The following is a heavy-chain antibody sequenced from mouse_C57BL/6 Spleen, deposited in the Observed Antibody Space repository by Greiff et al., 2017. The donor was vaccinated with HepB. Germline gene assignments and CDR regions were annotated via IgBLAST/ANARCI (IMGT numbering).Heavy chain of an antibody. D-gene: IGHD3-2*02. CDR2: IDPSDSET. CDR1: GYTFTSYW. V-gene: IGHV1-52*01. J-gene: IGHJ3*01. Sequence: QVQLQQPGAELVRPGSSVKLSCKASGYTFTSYWMHWVKQRPIQGLEWIGNIDPSDSETHYNQKFKDKATLTVDKSSSTAYMQLSSLTSEESAVYYCARDSSGYGGFAYWGQGTLVTVSA. CDR3: ARDSSGYGGFAY.